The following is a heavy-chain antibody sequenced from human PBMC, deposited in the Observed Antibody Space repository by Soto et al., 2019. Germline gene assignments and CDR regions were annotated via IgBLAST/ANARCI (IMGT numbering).Heavy chain of an antibody. CDR3: ARRSARHLISRRGYSGYGYFDY. Sequence: SETLSLTCTVSRGSISSYYFSWIRQPPGKGLEWIGYLYYSGSTTYNPSLRSRVTISVDTSKNQISLKLNSVTAADTAVYYCARRSARHLISRRGYSGYGYFDYWGQGTLVTVSS. J-gene: IGHJ4*02. CDR1: RGSISSYY. D-gene: IGHD5-12*01. CDR2: LYYSGST. V-gene: IGHV4-59*12.